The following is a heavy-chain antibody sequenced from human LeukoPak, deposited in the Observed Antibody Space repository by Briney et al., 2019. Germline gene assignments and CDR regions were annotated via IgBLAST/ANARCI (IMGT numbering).Heavy chain of an antibody. J-gene: IGHJ4*02. CDR3: ARQALWFFDH. D-gene: IGHD2-21*01. CDR2: ISYGGST. V-gene: IGHV4-39*01. Sequence: PSETLSLTCTVSGSSISSNSNYWAWIRQPPGRGLEWIGSISYGGSTYYSPSLESRVTISVDTSKNQFSLRLISVTAADTAVYYCARQALWFFDHWGQGTLVTVSS. CDR1: GSSISSNSNY.